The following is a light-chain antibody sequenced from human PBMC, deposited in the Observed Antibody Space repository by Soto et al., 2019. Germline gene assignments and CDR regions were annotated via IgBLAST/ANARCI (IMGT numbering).Light chain of an antibody. Sequence: SVMTQSPATLSVSPGETATLSCRASQSVSYNLAWYQQKPGQGPRLLIYGAFTRATGIPARFTGSGSGTEFTLTISSLQSEDFAVYYCQQYKNWPPLTFGGGTKVEIK. V-gene: IGKV3-15*01. CDR3: QQYKNWPPLT. CDR1: QSVSYN. CDR2: GAF. J-gene: IGKJ4*01.